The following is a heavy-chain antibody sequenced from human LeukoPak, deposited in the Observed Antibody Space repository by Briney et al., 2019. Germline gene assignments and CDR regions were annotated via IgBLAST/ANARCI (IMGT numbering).Heavy chain of an antibody. CDR2: ISSSRSYI. V-gene: IGHV3-21*01. D-gene: IGHD6-19*01. CDR1: GFTFSSYS. J-gene: IGHJ4*02. CDR3: ARDQRDSGCLDY. Sequence: GGSLRLSCAASGFTFSSYSMNWVRQAPGKGLEWVSSISSSRSYIYYADSMKGRFTISRDNAKNSLYLQMNSLRAEDTAVYYCARDQRDSGCLDYWGQGTLATVSS.